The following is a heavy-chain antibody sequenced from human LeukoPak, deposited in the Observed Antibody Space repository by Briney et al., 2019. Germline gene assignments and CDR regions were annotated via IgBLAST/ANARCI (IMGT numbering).Heavy chain of an antibody. J-gene: IGHJ5*02. Sequence: PGGSLRLSCAASGFTFSSYEMNWVRQAPGKGLEWVSYISSSGSTIYYADSVKGRFTISRDNAKNSLYLQMNSLRAEDTAVYYCARGRGALCFDPWGQGTLVTVSS. D-gene: IGHD3-10*01. CDR3: ARGRGALCFDP. V-gene: IGHV3-48*03. CDR2: ISSSGSTI. CDR1: GFTFSSYE.